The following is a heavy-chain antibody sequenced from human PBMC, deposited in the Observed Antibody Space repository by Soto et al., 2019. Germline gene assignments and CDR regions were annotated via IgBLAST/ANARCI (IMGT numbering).Heavy chain of an antibody. V-gene: IGHV1-18*01. J-gene: IGHJ4*02. CDR2: ISAYNGNT. CDR1: GYTFTSYG. CDR3: ARDWAADGPFDY. Sequence: QVQLVQSGAEVKKPGASVKVSCKASGYTFTSYGISWVRQAPGQGLEWMGWISAYNGNTNYAQNLQGRVTMTTDTSPSTADMELRSLRSDDTAVYYCARDWAADGPFDYWGQGPLITVSS. D-gene: IGHD6-13*01.